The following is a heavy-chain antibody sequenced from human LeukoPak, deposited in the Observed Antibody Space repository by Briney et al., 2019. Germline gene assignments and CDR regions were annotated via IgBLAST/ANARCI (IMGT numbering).Heavy chain of an antibody. CDR1: GYTFTSYG. V-gene: IGHV1-18*01. D-gene: IGHD6-13*01. CDR2: ISAYNGNT. CDR3: ARQDSSSGDYYYYMDV. Sequence: ASVKVSCKASGYTFTSYGISWVRQAPGQGLEWMGWISAYNGNTNYAQKLQGRVTMTTDTSTSTAYMELRSLRSDDTAVYYCARQDSSSGDYYYYMDVWGKGTTVTVSS. J-gene: IGHJ6*03.